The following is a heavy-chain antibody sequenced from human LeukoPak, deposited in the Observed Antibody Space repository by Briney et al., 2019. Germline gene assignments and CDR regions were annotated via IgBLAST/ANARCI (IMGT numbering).Heavy chain of an antibody. J-gene: IGHJ3*02. CDR2: INSDGSST. V-gene: IGHV3-74*01. CDR1: GFTFSSYW. D-gene: IGHD5-18*01. CDR3: AREKYSYGLDAFDI. Sequence: GGSLRLSCAASGFTFSSYWMHWVRQAPGKGLVWVSRINSDGSSTSYADSVKGRFTISRDNAKNTLYLQMNSLRAEDTAVYYCAREKYSYGLDAFDIWGQGTMVTVSS.